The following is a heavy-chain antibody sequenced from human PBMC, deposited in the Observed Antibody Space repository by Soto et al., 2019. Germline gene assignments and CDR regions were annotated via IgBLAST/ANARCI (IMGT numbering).Heavy chain of an antibody. J-gene: IGHJ6*02. CDR1: GGTFSSYA. D-gene: IGHD5-18*01. Sequence: GASVKVSCKAAGGTFSSYAISWVRQAPGQGLEWMGGIIPIFGTANYAQKFQGRVTITADESTSTAYMELSSLRSEDTAVYYCARGYSYGPEYYYYYGMDVWGQGTTVTVSS. CDR2: IIPIFGTA. V-gene: IGHV1-69*13. CDR3: ARGYSYGPEYYYYYGMDV.